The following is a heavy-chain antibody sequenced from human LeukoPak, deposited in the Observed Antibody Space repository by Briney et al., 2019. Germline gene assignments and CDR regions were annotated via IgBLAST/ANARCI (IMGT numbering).Heavy chain of an antibody. CDR1: GFTFSDYH. CDR3: VRDISGYYFDY. J-gene: IGHJ4*02. Sequence: GGSLRLTCAASGFTFSDYHMTWIRQAPGKGLEWVSYISGSSIYTRYADSVKGRFTISRDNAKNSLYLQMNSLRAEDTALYYCVRDISGYYFDYWGQGTLVTVSS. CDR2: ISGSSIYT. V-gene: IGHV3-11*05. D-gene: IGHD3-22*01.